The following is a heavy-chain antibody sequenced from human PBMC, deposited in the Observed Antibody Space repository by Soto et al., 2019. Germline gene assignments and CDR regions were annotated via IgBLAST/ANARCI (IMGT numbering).Heavy chain of an antibody. CDR2: FYWDDGE. CDR3: ARVAFGEFGGTFGY. D-gene: IGHD3-16*01. Sequence: HITLKESGPTLVKPTQTLTLTCTFSGFSLSTSGVGVTWIRQPPGKALEWLAIFYWDDGERYNPSLQNRLTSTKDHSKNQVLLTMTNMDPVDTATCCCARVAFGEFGGTFGYWCQGTRVSVSS. J-gene: IGHJ4*02. CDR1: GFSLSTSGVG. V-gene: IGHV2-5*02.